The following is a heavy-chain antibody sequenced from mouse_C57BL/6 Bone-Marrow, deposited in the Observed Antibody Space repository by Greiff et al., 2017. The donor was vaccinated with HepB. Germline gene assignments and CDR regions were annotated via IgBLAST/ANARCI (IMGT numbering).Heavy chain of an antibody. V-gene: IGHV1-82*01. Sequence: QVQLQQSGPELVKPGASVKISCKASGYAFSSSWMNWVKQRPGEGLEWIGRIYPGDGDTNYNGKFKGKATLTADKSSSTAYMQLSSLTSEDSAVYFCAVYDNYDYWGQGTTLTVSS. J-gene: IGHJ2*01. CDR1: GYAFSSSW. D-gene: IGHD2-1*01. CDR2: IYPGDGDT. CDR3: AVYDNYDY.